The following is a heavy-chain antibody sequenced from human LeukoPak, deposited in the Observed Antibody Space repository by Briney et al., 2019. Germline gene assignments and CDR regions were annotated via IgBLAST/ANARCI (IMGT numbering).Heavy chain of an antibody. CDR3: ARGGAARPDC. V-gene: IGHV3-48*01. J-gene: IGHJ4*02. Sequence: PGGSLRLSCEASGFKFSDYGMNWFRQAPGRGLERLSYISATGTSKQYADSVKGRFTIFRDNAKNSVFLQMNSLRVEDTALYYCARGGAARPDCWGQGAPVTVSS. D-gene: IGHD6-6*01. CDR1: GFKFSDYG. CDR2: ISATGTSK.